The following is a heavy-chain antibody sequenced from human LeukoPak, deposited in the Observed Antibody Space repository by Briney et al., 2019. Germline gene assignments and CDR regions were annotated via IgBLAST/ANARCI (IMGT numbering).Heavy chain of an antibody. CDR2: IRYDGSNK. J-gene: IGHJ6*03. CDR3: ARGGNYDYYYYYMDV. V-gene: IGHV3-30*02. D-gene: IGHD1-7*01. Sequence: GGSLRLSCAASGFTFSSYGMHWVRQAPGKGLEWVAFIRYDGSNKYYADSVKGRFTISRDNSKNTLYLQMNSLRAEDTAVYYCARGGNYDYYYYYMDVWGKGTTVTVSS. CDR1: GFTFSSYG.